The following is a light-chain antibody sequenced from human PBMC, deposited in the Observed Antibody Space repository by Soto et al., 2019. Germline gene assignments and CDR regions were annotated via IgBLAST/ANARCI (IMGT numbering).Light chain of an antibody. CDR1: QSVSSY. CDR3: QQRGDWPLYT. J-gene: IGKJ2*01. V-gene: IGKV3-11*01. Sequence: EIVLTQSPATLSLSPGERATLSCRASQSVSSYLAWYQQKPDQAPRLLIYDASNRATGVPARFSGSGSGTDFTLTISSLEPEDFAVYYCQQRGDWPLYTFGQGTKLEI. CDR2: DAS.